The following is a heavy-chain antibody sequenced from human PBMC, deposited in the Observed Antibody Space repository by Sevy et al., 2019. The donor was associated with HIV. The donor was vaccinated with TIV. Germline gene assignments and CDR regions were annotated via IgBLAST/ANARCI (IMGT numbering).Heavy chain of an antibody. Sequence: GGSLRLSCAASGFTFTKYGLHWVRQAPGKGLEWVAVIWYDGSNKYYADSVKGRFTISRDNSKNTVYLQMNSLRAEDTAVYYCARDTLIMGATTLNYWGQGTLVTVSS. V-gene: IGHV3-33*01. CDR2: IWYDGSNK. CDR3: ARDTLIMGATTLNY. CDR1: GFTFTKYG. D-gene: IGHD1-26*01. J-gene: IGHJ4*02.